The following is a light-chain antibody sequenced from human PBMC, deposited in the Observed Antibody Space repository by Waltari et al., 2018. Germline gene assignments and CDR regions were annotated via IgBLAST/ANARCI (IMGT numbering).Light chain of an antibody. CDR1: QSFLHSDGNTN. J-gene: IGKJ2*03. CDR3: MQALQTPYS. V-gene: IGKV2-29*02. CDR2: RAS. Sequence: DIVMTQTQISLPETPGEPASISCRSSQSFLHSDGNTNLYWYLQKPWQPPRLLIYRASNRFSGVPDRFIGSGSGTDFTLKISRVEAEDVGIYYCMQALQTPYSFGQGTKVEIK.